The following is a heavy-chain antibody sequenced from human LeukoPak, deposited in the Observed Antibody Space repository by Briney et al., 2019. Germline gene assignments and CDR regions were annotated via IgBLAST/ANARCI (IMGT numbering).Heavy chain of an antibody. CDR2: FLPLFGIP. Sequence: SVKASCKAARRRFRQYIINWVRQAPGQGLECMGRFLPLFGIPQHAPKLPRSVTISAAKSTTTTNLCLTRLTSEDTDIYYSATVGAHDGGYWGQGTLVTVSS. V-gene: IGHV1-69*02. J-gene: IGHJ4*02. CDR3: ATVGAHDGGY. CDR1: RRRFRQYI. D-gene: IGHD3-10*01.